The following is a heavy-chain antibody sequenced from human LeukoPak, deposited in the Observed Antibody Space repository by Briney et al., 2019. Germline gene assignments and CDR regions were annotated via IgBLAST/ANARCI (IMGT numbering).Heavy chain of an antibody. D-gene: IGHD5-12*01. Sequence: GASVKVSCKASGGTFISYAISWVRQAPGQGLEWMGRIIPILGIANYAQKFQGRVTITADKSTSTAYMELSSLRSEDTAVYYCARDRIVATMDGMDVWGQGTTVTVSS. V-gene: IGHV1-69*04. CDR1: GGTFISYA. CDR2: IIPILGIA. J-gene: IGHJ6*02. CDR3: ARDRIVATMDGMDV.